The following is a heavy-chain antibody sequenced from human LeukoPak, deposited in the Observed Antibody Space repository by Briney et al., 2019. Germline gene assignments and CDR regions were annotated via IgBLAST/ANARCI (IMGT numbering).Heavy chain of an antibody. V-gene: IGHV3-33*01. J-gene: IGHJ4*02. D-gene: IGHD3-10*01. CDR2: VSYDGSNK. CDR3: AREMGSVYFDY. CDR1: GFSFGSYG. Sequence: GGSLRLSCAASGFSFGSYGIHWVRQTPGKGLEWVAVVSYDGSNKDYSDSVKGRFTISRDNSKNTVNLQMNSLRVEDTAVYYCAREMGSVYFDYWGQGTLVTASS.